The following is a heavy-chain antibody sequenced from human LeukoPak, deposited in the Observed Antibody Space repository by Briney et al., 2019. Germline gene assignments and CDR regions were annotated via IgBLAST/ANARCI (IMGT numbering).Heavy chain of an antibody. CDR2: ISYDGSNK. CDR3: ARDGLGPLTYSGWYPYFDY. D-gene: IGHD6-19*01. CDR1: GFTFSSYG. J-gene: IGHJ4*02. V-gene: IGHV3-30*03. Sequence: HPGGSLRLSCAASGFTFSSYGMHWVRQAPGKGLEWVAVISYDGSNKYYADSVKGRFTISRDNAKNSLYLQMNSLRAEDTAVYYCARDGLGPLTYSGWYPYFDYWGQGTLVTVSS.